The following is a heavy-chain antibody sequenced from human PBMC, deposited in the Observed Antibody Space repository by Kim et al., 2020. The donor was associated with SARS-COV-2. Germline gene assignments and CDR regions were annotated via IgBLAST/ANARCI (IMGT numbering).Heavy chain of an antibody. V-gene: IGHV1-2*06. CDR1: GYTFTGYY. J-gene: IGHJ4*02. Sequence: ASVKVSCKASGYTFTGYYMHWVRQAPGQGLEWMGRINPNSGGTNYAQKFQGRVTMTRDTSISTAYMELSRLRSDDTAVYYCARDRWYSSIPYYFDYWGQGTLVTVSS. CDR3: ARDRWYSSIPYYFDY. CDR2: INPNSGGT. D-gene: IGHD6-19*01.